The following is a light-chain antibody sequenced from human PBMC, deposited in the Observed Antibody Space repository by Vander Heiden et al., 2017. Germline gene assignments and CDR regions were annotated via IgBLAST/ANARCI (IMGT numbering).Light chain of an antibody. J-gene: IGLJ3*02. CDR3: QSYDSSLSGWV. CDR1: SYHIGAVYD. Sequence: QSVLTQPPSVSGAPGQRVTISWTGGSYHIGAVYDVHWYQRIQGTAPKLIDYGNSNLASGVPDRFSGSESGTSAYLAITGLQAEDEDDYYCQSYDSSLSGWVFGGGTKLTVL. V-gene: IGLV1-40*01. CDR2: GNS.